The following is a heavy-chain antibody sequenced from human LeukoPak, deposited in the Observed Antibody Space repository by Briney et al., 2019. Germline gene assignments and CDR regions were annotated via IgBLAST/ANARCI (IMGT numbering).Heavy chain of an antibody. Sequence: GGSLRFSCAASGFTFSPYDMNWLRQAPGKGLEWVSLVRYDGSKKYYTNSVKGRFTTSRDNSKNTLYLQMNSLRAEDTAVYYCARSIAAPGASDYWGQGTLVTVCS. CDR2: VRYDGSKK. V-gene: IGHV3-30*02. CDR1: GFTFSPYD. D-gene: IGHD6-13*01. J-gene: IGHJ4*02. CDR3: ARSIAAPGASDY.